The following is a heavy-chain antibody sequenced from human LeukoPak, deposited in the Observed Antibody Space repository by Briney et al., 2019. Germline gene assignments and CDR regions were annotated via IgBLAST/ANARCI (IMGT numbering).Heavy chain of an antibody. Sequence: PSETLSLTCTVSGGSISSYYWSWIRQPPGKGLEWIGYMLDSENTKDNPYFQSRLSLSADTSKNQFSLRLTSVTAADTAVYYCATIKRGNIFGYFDFWGQGILVTVSP. CDR2: MLDSENT. V-gene: IGHV4-59*01. J-gene: IGHJ4*02. CDR1: GGSISSYY. CDR3: ATIKRGNIFGYFDF. D-gene: IGHD5-18*01.